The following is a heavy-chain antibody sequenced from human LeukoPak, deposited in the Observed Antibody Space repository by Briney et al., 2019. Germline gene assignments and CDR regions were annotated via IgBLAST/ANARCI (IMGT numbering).Heavy chain of an antibody. J-gene: IGHJ4*02. V-gene: IGHV3-74*01. CDR2: INSDGSST. CDR3: ARDLGGYSSGWTIDY. D-gene: IGHD6-19*01. Sequence: HGGSLRLSXEASGFSFSSYWMHWVRHDPGKVLVWVSRINSDGSSTSYADSVKGRFTISRDNAKNTLYLQMNSLRAKDTAVYYCARDLGGYSSGWTIDYWGQGTLVTVSS. CDR1: GFSFSSYW.